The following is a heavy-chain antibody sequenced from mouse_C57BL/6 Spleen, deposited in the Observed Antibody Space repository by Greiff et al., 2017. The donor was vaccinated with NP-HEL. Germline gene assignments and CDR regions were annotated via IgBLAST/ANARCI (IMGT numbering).Heavy chain of an antibody. Sequence: QVHVKQSGAELVRPGASVTLSCKASGYTFTDYEMHWVKQTPVHGLEWIGAIDPETGGTAYNQKFKGKAILTADKSSSTAYMELRSLTSEDSVVYYCTRWLLRGWYFDVWGTGTTVTVSS. J-gene: IGHJ1*03. CDR2: IDPETGGT. D-gene: IGHD2-3*01. V-gene: IGHV1-15*01. CDR3: TRWLLRGWYFDV. CDR1: GYTFTDYE.